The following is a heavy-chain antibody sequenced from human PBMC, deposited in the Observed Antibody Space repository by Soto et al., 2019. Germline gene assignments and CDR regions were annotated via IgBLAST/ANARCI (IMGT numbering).Heavy chain of an antibody. CDR3: AHSRCGGDCLQSYSSHYYYGMDV. CDR1: GFSLSTGGVG. V-gene: IGHV2-5*02. CDR2: IYWDNDK. D-gene: IGHD2-21*02. J-gene: IGHJ6*02. Sequence: SGPTLVNPTQTLTLTCTFSGFSLSTGGVGVGWIRQPPGEALEWLALIYWDNDKRYSPSLKSRFTITKDASKNQVVLTMTNMDPVDTATYYCAHSRCGGDCLQSYSSHYYYGMDVWGQGTTVTVSS.